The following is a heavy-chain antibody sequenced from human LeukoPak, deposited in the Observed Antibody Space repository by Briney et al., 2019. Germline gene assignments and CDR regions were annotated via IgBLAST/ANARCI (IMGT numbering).Heavy chain of an antibody. D-gene: IGHD2-15*01. CDR3: ARIMVSVVAATGGPYYYYGMDV. J-gene: IGHJ6*02. CDR1: GFSLSTSGMC. V-gene: IGHV2-70*11. Sequence: SGPALVKPTQTLTLTCTFSGFSLSTSGMCVSWIRQPPGKALEWLARIDWDDDKYYSTSLKTRLTISKDTSKNQVVLTMTNMDPVDTATYYCARIMVSVVAATGGPYYYYGMDVWGQGTTVTVSS. CDR2: IDWDDDK.